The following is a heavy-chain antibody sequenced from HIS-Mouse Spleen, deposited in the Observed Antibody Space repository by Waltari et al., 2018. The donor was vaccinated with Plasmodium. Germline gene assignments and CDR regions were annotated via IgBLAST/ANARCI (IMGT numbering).Heavy chain of an antibody. CDR2: IYSGGST. J-gene: IGHJ4*02. Sequence: EVQLVESGGGLVQPGGSLRLSCAASGFTVSSNYISCVRQAPGKGLEWVSVIYSGGSTYYADSVKGRFTISRDNSKNTLYLQMNSLRAEDTAVYYCATPRVGGSYFDYWGQGTLVTVSS. D-gene: IGHD1-26*01. CDR3: ATPRVGGSYFDY. V-gene: IGHV3-66*01. CDR1: GFTVSSNY.